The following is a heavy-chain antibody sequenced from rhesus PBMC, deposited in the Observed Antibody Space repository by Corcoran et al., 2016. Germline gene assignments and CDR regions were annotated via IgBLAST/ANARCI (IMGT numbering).Heavy chain of an antibody. V-gene: IGHV3S16*01. J-gene: IGHJ4*01. CDR3: TRGGYWSGGVCYRYYFDY. CDR2: ISSASSYI. CDR1: GFTFSDYY. Sequence: EVQLVESGGGLVQPGGSLRLSCAASGFTFSDYYMSWVRQAPGKGLEWVSSISSASSYIYYADSVKGRFNISRDNAKNSMSLQMNSRKTEDTAVYYCTRGGYWSGGVCYRYYFDYWGQGVLVTVSS. D-gene: IGHD2-39*02.